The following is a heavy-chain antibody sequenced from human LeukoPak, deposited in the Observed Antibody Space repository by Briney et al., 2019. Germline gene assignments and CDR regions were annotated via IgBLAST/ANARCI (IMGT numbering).Heavy chain of an antibody. CDR3: ARDQGSGWYAY. D-gene: IGHD6-19*01. Sequence: PGGSLRLSCAGSGFTFSSYWMHWVRQAPGKGPVWVSRIKTDGSITDYADSVKGRFTISRDNAKNTLYLQMNSLRAEDTAVYYCARDQGSGWYAYWGQGTLVTVSS. V-gene: IGHV3-74*01. CDR1: GFTFSSYW. J-gene: IGHJ4*02. CDR2: IKTDGSIT.